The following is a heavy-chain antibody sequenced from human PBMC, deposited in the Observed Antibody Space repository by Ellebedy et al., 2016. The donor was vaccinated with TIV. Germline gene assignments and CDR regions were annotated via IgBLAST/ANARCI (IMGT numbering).Heavy chain of an antibody. Sequence: GGSLRLSCAASGFTFSSYGMHWVRQAPGKGLDWVAVISYDGNNEYYADSVKGRFTISRDNSKNTLYLQMNSLRAEDTAVYYCAKALGGAAAGSPFDYWGQGTLVTVSS. CDR3: AKALGGAAAGSPFDY. V-gene: IGHV3-30*18. CDR2: ISYDGNNE. D-gene: IGHD6-13*01. CDR1: GFTFSSYG. J-gene: IGHJ4*02.